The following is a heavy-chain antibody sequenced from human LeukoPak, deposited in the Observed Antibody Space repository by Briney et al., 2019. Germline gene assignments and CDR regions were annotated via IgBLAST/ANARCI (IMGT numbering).Heavy chain of an antibody. CDR1: GGSISSYY. CDR3: ARRGSSTRPDYYYYMDV. J-gene: IGHJ6*03. CDR2: IYYSGST. D-gene: IGHD2-2*01. V-gene: IGHV4-59*08. Sequence: SETLSLTCTVSGGSISSYYWSWTRQPPGKGLEWIGYIYYSGSTNYNPSLKSRVTISVDTSKNQFSLKLSSVTAADTAVYYCARRGSSTRPDYYYYMDVWGKGTTVTVSS.